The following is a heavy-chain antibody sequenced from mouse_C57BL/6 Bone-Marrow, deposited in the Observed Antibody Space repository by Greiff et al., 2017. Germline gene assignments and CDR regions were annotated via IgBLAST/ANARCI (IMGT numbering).Heavy chain of an antibody. Sequence: VQLQQSGAELVKPGASVKLSCTASGFNIKDYYIHWVKQRTEQGLEWIGRIDPEDGETKYAPKFQDKATITADTSSNTAYLQLSSLTSEDTAVYYWTSSLVDYGTNYWGQGTTLTVSS. V-gene: IGHV14-2*01. CDR3: TSSLVDYGTNY. J-gene: IGHJ2*01. D-gene: IGHD1-1*01. CDR2: IDPEDGET. CDR1: GFNIKDYY.